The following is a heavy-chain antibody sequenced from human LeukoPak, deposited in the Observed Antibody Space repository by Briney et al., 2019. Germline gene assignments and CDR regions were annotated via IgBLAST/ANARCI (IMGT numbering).Heavy chain of an antibody. Sequence: GSLRLSCAASGFTFSSYAMHWVRQAPGKGLEWVAVISYDGSNKYYADSVKGRFTISRDNSKNTLYLQMNSLRAEDTAVYYCAREGVDHFDYWGQGTLVTVSS. CDR3: AREGVDHFDY. D-gene: IGHD3-10*01. J-gene: IGHJ4*02. CDR1: GFTFSSYA. V-gene: IGHV3-30-3*01. CDR2: ISYDGSNK.